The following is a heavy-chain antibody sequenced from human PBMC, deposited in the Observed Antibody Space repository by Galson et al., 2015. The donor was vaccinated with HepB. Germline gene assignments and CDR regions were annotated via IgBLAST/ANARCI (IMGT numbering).Heavy chain of an antibody. CDR3: AKNRPNCYYFDH. D-gene: IGHD2-21*01. CDR1: GFSFSSYA. Sequence: SLRLSCAASGFSFSSYAMSWVRQAPGKGLEWVSAISGSGGSTYYADSVKGRFTISRDNSKNTLYLQMNSLRAEDTAVYYCAKNRPNCYYFDHSGQVTLVTVSS. V-gene: IGHV3-23*01. CDR2: ISGSGGST. J-gene: IGHJ4*02.